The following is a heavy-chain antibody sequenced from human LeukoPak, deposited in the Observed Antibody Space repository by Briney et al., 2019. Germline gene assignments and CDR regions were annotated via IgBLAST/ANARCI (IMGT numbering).Heavy chain of an antibody. V-gene: IGHV3-30*03. Sequence: GGSLRLSCAASGFSFSSYAVSWVRQAPGKGLEWVSLISFDGSQKYYADSVQGRFTISRDNSKNTLYLQMNSLRVEDTAVYYCARADDGNYPPHYWGQGTLVTVPS. D-gene: IGHD1-1*01. J-gene: IGHJ4*02. CDR1: GFSFSSYA. CDR2: ISFDGSQK. CDR3: ARADDGNYPPHY.